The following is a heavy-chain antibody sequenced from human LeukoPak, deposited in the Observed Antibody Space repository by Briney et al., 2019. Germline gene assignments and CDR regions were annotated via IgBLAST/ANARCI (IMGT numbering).Heavy chain of an antibody. D-gene: IGHD4-11*01. CDR2: ISYDGSNK. CDR3: ARDPSDSNYGDFDY. V-gene: IGHV3-30-3*01. CDR1: GFTFSSYA. Sequence: GGSLRLSCAASGFTFSSYAMHWVRQAPGKGLEWVAVISYDGSNKYYADSVKGRFTISRDNAKNSLYLQMNSLRDEDTAVYYCARDPSDSNYGDFDYWGQGTLVTVSS. J-gene: IGHJ4*02.